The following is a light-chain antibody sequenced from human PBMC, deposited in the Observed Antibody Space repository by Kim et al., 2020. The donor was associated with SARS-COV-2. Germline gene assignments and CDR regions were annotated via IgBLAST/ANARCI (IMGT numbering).Light chain of an antibody. J-gene: IGKJ1*01. CDR2: KAS. Sequence: DIQMTQSPSTLSASVGDRVTITCRASQSVNSWLAWYQQKPGKAPKLLIYKASSLESGVPSRFSGSGSGTEFTLTISSLQPDDFAHYFSQHCGNYSWTFGQGTKVDI. CDR1: QSVNSW. V-gene: IGKV1-5*03. CDR3: QHCGNYSWT.